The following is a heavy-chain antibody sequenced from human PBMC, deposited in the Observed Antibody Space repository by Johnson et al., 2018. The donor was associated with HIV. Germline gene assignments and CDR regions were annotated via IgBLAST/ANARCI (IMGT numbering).Heavy chain of an antibody. CDR2: IYSGGST. Sequence: VLLLESGGGLVQPGGSLRLSCAASGFTVSSNYMSWVRQAPGKGLEWVSVIYSGGSTYYADSVKGRFTISRDNAKNTLYLQMNSLRAEDTALYYCAKDAIVVVTAGAFDIWGQGTMVTVSS. CDR1: GFTVSSNY. CDR3: AKDAIVVVTAGAFDI. J-gene: IGHJ3*02. D-gene: IGHD2-21*02. V-gene: IGHV3-66*01.